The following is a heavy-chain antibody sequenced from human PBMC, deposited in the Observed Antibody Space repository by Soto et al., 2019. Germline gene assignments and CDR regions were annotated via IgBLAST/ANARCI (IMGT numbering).Heavy chain of an antibody. J-gene: IGHJ6*02. CDR2: ISGSGGST. CDR3: AKDDIVVVPAAINPYYYYGMDV. V-gene: IGHV3-23*01. Sequence: PGGSLRLSCAASGFTFSSYAMSWVRQAPGKGLEWVSAISGSGGSTYYADSVKGRFTISRDNSKNTLYLQMNSLRAEDTAVYYCAKDDIVVVPAAINPYYYYGMDVWGQGTTVTVSS. D-gene: IGHD2-2*02. CDR1: GFTFSSYA.